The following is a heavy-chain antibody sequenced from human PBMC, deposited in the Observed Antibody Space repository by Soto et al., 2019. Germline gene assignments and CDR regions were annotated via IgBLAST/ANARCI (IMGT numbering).Heavy chain of an antibody. CDR3: ARRDAMLGLGRFDPAAILI. CDR1: GYSITNGYF. J-gene: IGHJ1*01. D-gene: IGHD2-2*01. V-gene: IGHV4-38-2*01. CDR2: VYYSVST. Sequence: TETLSLTGAGSGYSITNGYFSGWIRQPPGKGLEWIGSVYYSVSTYYNPSLKSRVTISVDTSKNQVSLKLTSVTAADTAVYYCARRDAMLGLGRFDPAAILIWGQCIVVPVSS.